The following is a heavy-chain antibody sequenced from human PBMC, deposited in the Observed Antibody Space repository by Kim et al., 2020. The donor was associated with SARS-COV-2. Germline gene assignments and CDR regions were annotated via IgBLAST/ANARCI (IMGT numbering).Heavy chain of an antibody. D-gene: IGHD4-17*01. Sequence: ADSVKGRFTISRDNSKNTLYLQMNSLRAEDTAVYYCAKESYDYGDYYFDYWGQGTLVTVSS. CDR3: AKESYDYGDYYFDY. V-gene: IGHV3-30*02. J-gene: IGHJ4*02.